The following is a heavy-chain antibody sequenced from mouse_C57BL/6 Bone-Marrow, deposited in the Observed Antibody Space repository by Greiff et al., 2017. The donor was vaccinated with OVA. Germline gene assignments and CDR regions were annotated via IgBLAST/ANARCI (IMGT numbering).Heavy chain of an antibody. J-gene: IGHJ4*01. V-gene: IGHV1-82*01. CDR2: IYPGDGDT. Sequence: VQLQQSGPELVKPGASVKISCKASGYAFSSSWMNWVKQRPGKGLEWIGRIYPGDGDTNYNGKFKGKATLTADNTSSTAYMQLSSLTSEYSAVYCCARAGSRGLYYAMDYWGQGTSVTVSS. D-gene: IGHD1-1*01. CDR1: GYAFSSSW. CDR3: ARAGSRGLYYAMDY.